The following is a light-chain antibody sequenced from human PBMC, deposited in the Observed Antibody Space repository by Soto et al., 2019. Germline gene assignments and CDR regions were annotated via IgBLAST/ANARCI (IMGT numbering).Light chain of an antibody. CDR3: QQYDNLPLT. Sequence: DIQMTQSPSSLSASVGDRVTITCQASQDISNYLNWYQQKPEKAPKLLIYVASNLETRVPARSSRSGSGTDFTFTISSLQPEDIETYYCQQYDNLPLTFRGGTKVEIK. J-gene: IGKJ4*01. V-gene: IGKV1-33*01. CDR2: VAS. CDR1: QDISNY.